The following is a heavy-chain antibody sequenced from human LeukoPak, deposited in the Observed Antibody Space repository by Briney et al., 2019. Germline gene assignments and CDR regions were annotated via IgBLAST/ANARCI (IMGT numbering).Heavy chain of an antibody. D-gene: IGHD5-12*01. CDR3: ARDRGGGFDLAFFDH. CDR2: LIPVLGMS. Sequence: SVKVSCKSSGGSFSTYAVNWVRQAPGRGLEWMGRLIPVLGMSHYAPGFQGRVTLTADRSTNTAYMELDRLTSDDTAVYFCARDRGGGFDLAFFDHWGQGTLVTVSS. J-gene: IGHJ4*02. CDR1: GGSFSTYA. V-gene: IGHV1-69*04.